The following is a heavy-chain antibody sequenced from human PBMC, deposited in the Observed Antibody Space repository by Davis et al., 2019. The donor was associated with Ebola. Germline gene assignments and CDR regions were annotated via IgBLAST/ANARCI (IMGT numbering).Heavy chain of an antibody. J-gene: IGHJ6*02. CDR3: AKVLQATNILATTYYYYALDV. CDR1: GFTFSSYA. V-gene: IGHV3-33*06. Sequence: GGSLRLSCSASGFTFSSYAMHWVRQAPGKGLEWVAVIWYDGSNKYYADSVKGRFTISRDNSKNTLYLQMNSLRAEDTAVYYCAKVLQATNILATTYYYYALDVWGQGTTVTVS. D-gene: IGHD5-12*01. CDR2: IWYDGSNK.